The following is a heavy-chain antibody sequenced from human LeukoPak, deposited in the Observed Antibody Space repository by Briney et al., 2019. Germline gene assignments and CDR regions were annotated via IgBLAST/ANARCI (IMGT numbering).Heavy chain of an antibody. CDR1: GYTLTELS. CDR3: VREGNELLSKNFDY. D-gene: IGHD2-21*02. J-gene: IGHJ4*02. Sequence: ASVKVSCKVSGYTLTELSMHWVRQAPGKGLEWMGGFDPEDGETIYAQKFQGRVTMTTDTSISAAYMELSSLITDDTAMYYCVREGNELLSKNFDYWGQGTLVTVSS. V-gene: IGHV1-24*01. CDR2: FDPEDGET.